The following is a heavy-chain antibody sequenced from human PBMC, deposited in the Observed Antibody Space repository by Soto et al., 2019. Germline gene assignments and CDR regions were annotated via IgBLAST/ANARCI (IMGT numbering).Heavy chain of an antibody. CDR2: IYYSGST. D-gene: IGHD1-26*01. CDR3: ARGNSGSPFDY. Sequence: PSETLSLTCTVSGGSISSGDYYWSWIRQPPGKGLEWIGYIYYSGSTYYNPSLKSRVTISVDTSKNQFSLKLSSVTAADTAVYYCARGNSGSPFDYWGQGTLVTVSS. V-gene: IGHV4-30-4*01. CDR1: GGSISSGDYY. J-gene: IGHJ4*02.